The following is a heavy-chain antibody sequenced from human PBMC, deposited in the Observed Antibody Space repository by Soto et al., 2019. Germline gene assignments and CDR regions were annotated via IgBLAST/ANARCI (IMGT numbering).Heavy chain of an antibody. CDR2: ISGSGDTT. CDR3: VKDDGGYPSTAPH. J-gene: IGHJ4*02. Sequence: EVRLVESGGGLVQPGGSLRLSCAASGITISNYPMSWVRQAPGKGLDWVSGISGSGDTTYYADSEKGRFTISKDIPKNSLFLQLDSLRVEDSALYFCVKDDGGYPSTAPHWGQGTLVTVSP. D-gene: IGHD4-17*01. V-gene: IGHV3-23*04. CDR1: GITISNYP.